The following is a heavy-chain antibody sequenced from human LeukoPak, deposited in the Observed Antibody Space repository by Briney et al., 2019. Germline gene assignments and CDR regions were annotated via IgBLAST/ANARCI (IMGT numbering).Heavy chain of an antibody. V-gene: IGHV3-21*03. J-gene: IGHJ4*02. CDR3: ARASSGWAVDLYYFDY. CDR2: ISSTSSYI. D-gene: IGHD6-19*01. CDR1: GITFSSYS. Sequence: TGGSLRLSCAASGITFSSYSMNWVRQAPGKGLEWVSSISSTSSYIYYADSVKGRFTISRDNAKNSLYLQMNTLRAEDTAVYYCARASSGWAVDLYYFDYWGQGTLVTVSS.